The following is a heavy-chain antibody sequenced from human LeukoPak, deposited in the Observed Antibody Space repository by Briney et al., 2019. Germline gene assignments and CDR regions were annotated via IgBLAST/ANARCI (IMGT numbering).Heavy chain of an antibody. V-gene: IGHV3-21*01. Sequence: PGGSLRLSCAASGFTFSSYSMNWVRQAPGKGLEWVSSISSSSSYIYYADSVNGRFTISRDNAKNSLYLQMNSLRAEATAVYYCARDSAYHGHDYWGQGTLVTVSS. CDR3: ARDSAYHGHDY. J-gene: IGHJ4*02. CDR1: GFTFSSYS. D-gene: IGHD2-2*01. CDR2: ISSSSSYI.